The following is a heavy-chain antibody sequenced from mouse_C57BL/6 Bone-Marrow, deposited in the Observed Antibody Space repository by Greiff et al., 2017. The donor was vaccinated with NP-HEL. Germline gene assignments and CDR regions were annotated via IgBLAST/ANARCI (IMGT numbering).Heavy chain of an antibody. J-gene: IGHJ2*01. CDR3: ARYRGYGNYDY. D-gene: IGHD2-1*01. CDR1: GFTFTDYY. CDR2: IRNKANGYTT. V-gene: IGHV7-3*01. Sequence: EVQLMESGGGLVQPGGSLSLSCAASGFTFTDYYMSWVRQPPGKALEWLGFIRNKANGYTTEYSASVKGRFTISRDNSQSILYLQMNALRAEDSATYYCARYRGYGNYDYWGQGTTLTVSS.